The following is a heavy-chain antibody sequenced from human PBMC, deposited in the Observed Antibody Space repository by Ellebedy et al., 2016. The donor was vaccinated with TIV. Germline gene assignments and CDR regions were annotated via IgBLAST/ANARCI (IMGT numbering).Heavy chain of an antibody. CDR1: GFTFSSYG. Sequence: GGSLRLSCAASGFTFSSYGMHWVRQAPGKGLEWVSVISSGGTTYYADSVKGRFSVSRDNANNTMYLQMNSLRAEDTAVYYCARALGDTTMVDTNWFDPWGQGTLVTVSS. D-gene: IGHD5-18*01. CDR3: ARALGDTTMVDTNWFDP. CDR2: ISSGGTT. J-gene: IGHJ5*02. V-gene: IGHV3-66*01.